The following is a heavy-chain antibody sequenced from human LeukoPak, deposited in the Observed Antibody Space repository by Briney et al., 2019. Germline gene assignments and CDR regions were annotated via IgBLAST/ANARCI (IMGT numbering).Heavy chain of an antibody. J-gene: IGHJ6*02. Sequence: GGSLRLSCAASGFTFSSFGMSWVRQAPGKGLEWVSLITSSGGETFYEDSVKGRFTISRDNSKKTLYLEMNSLRGEDTAVYYCAKRVAGAMTGMDVWGQGTTVTVSS. CDR2: ITSSGGET. CDR1: GFTFSSFG. V-gene: IGHV3-23*01. CDR3: AKRVAGAMTGMDV. D-gene: IGHD6-13*01.